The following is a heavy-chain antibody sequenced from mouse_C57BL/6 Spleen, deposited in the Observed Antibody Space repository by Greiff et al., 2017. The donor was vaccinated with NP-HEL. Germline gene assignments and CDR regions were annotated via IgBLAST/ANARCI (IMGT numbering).Heavy chain of an antibody. D-gene: IGHD1-1*01. J-gene: IGHJ1*03. CDR2: IYPRSGNT. CDR3: ARLGEITTGYFDV. V-gene: IGHV1-81*01. CDR1: GYTFTSYG. Sequence: QVQLQQSGAELARPGASVKLSCKASGYTFTSYGISWVKQRTGQGLEWIGEIYPRSGNTYYNEKFKGKATLTEDKSSSTAYMELRSLTSEDSAVYFCARLGEITTGYFDVWGTGTTVTVSS.